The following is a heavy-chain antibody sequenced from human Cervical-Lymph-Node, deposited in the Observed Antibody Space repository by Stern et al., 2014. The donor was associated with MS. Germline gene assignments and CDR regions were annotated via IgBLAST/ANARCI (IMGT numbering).Heavy chain of an antibody. CDR1: GGSISSSSYY. CDR2: IYYSGST. V-gene: IGHV4-39*01. J-gene: IGHJ4*02. D-gene: IGHD6-13*01. Sequence: QLQLQESGPGLVKPSETLSLTCTVSGGSISSSSYYWGCIRQPPGKGLERIGSIYYSGSTYYNPSLKSGVTMPVDAPKNQFPLKLSSVTAADTAVYYCARLTSGIAANFDYWGQGTLVTVFS. CDR3: ARLTSGIAANFDY.